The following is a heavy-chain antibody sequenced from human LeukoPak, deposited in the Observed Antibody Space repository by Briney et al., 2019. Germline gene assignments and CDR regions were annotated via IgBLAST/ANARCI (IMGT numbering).Heavy chain of an antibody. CDR3: ARLPHYDSSGFPPY. V-gene: IGHV4-39*01. CDR1: GGSISSSSYY. J-gene: IGHJ4*02. CDR2: IYYSGST. D-gene: IGHD3-22*01. Sequence: SETLSLTCTVSGGSISSSSYYWGWIRQPPGKGLEWIGSIYYSGSTYYNPSLKSRVTISVDTSKNQFSLKLSSVTAADTAVYYRARLPHYDSSGFPPYWGQGTLVTVSS.